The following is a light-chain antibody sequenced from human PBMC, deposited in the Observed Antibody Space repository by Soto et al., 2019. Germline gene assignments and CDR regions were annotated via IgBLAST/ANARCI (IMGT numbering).Light chain of an antibody. J-gene: IGKJ4*01. V-gene: IGKV1-9*01. CDR1: QALSNY. CDR3: QQLSRYPLT. CDR2: SAS. Sequence: DIQLTHSPSFLSACLGDTVAVTCRASQALSNYLAWYQQKPGKAPDLLIYSASTLQSGVPSRFSGSGSGTEFSLTIRALQPEDFATYYCQQLSRYPLTFGGGTKVDIK.